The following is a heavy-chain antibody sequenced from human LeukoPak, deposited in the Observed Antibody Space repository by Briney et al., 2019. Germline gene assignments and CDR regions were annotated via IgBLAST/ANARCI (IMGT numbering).Heavy chain of an antibody. D-gene: IGHD6-19*01. Sequence: SETLSPTCTVSGGSISTYYCSWVRQPAGEGLEWIGHIYTSGSTYNPSLKSRVTMSVDTSKNQFSLKLNSVTAADTAVYYCARRHYSSGLDHWGQGILVTLSS. J-gene: IGHJ4*02. CDR3: ARRHYSSGLDH. CDR2: IYTSGST. CDR1: GGSISTYY. V-gene: IGHV4-4*07.